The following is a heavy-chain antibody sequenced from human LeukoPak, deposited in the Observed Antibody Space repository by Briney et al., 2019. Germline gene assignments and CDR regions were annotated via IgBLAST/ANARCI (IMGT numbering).Heavy chain of an antibody. Sequence: SETLSLTCTVSGGSISSSSYYWDWIRQPPGKGLEWIGSIYYSGSTYYNPSLKSRVTISVDKSKNQFSLKLSSVTAADTAVYYCKGSGSYYNGDLDYWGQGTLVTVSS. CDR3: KGSGSYYNGDLDY. CDR2: IYYSGST. D-gene: IGHD3-10*01. CDR1: GGSISSSSYY. V-gene: IGHV4-39*07. J-gene: IGHJ4*02.